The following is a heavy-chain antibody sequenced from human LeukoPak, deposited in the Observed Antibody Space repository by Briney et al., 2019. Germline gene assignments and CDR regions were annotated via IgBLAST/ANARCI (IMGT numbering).Heavy chain of an antibody. D-gene: IGHD2-15*01. CDR3: AKNWGYGDYYLDY. Sequence: HSGGSLRLSCAASGFTFSSYGMHWVRQAPGKGLEWVAFIRFDGSNKFYADSVKGRFTISRDDSKNTLFLQMNSLRPEDTAVYYCAKNWGYGDYYLDYWGQGTLVTVSS. V-gene: IGHV3-30*02. CDR1: GFTFSSYG. CDR2: IRFDGSNK. J-gene: IGHJ4*02.